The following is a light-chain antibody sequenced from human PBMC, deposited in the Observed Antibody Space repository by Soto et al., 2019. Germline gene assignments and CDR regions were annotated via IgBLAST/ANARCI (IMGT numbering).Light chain of an antibody. CDR2: EVS. V-gene: IGLV2-14*01. CDR1: SSDVGGYNY. Sequence: QSVLTQPASMSGSPGQSITISCTGTSSDVGGYNYVSWYQQHPGKAPKLMIYEVSNRPSGVSNRFSGSKSGNTASLTISGLQAEDEADYYCSSYTSSSTLCVFGTGTKVTV. CDR3: SSYTSSSTLCV. J-gene: IGLJ1*01.